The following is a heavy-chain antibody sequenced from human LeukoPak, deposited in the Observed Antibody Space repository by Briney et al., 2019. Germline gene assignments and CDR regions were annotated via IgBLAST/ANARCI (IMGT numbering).Heavy chain of an antibody. D-gene: IGHD5-24*01. CDR3: ARRTTWLYFNALDV. Sequence: GSLRLSCAASGFTFSSYWMSWVRQAPGKGLEWIGDIFHSGSTNYNPSLKSRIIMSVDTSKNQFSLILSSATAADTAVYFCARRTTWLYFNALDVWGPGTTVTVSS. CDR1: GFTFSSYW. J-gene: IGHJ6*02. V-gene: IGHV4-4*01. CDR2: IFHSGST.